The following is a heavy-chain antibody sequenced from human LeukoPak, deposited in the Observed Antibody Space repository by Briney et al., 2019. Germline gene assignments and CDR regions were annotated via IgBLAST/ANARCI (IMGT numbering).Heavy chain of an antibody. CDR2: IYYGGIT. CDR1: GGSISSYY. CDR3: ARHDYYGSGSYYSPNWFDP. D-gene: IGHD3-10*01. Sequence: SETLSLTCTVSGGSISSYYWSWIRQPPGKGLEWIGYIYYGGITNYNPSLKSRVTISVDTSKNQFSLKLSSVPAADTAVYYCARHDYYGSGSYYSPNWFDPWGQGTLVTVSS. J-gene: IGHJ5*02. V-gene: IGHV4-59*08.